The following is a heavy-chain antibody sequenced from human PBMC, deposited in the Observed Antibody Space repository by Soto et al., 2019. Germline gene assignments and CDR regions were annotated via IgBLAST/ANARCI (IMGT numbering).Heavy chain of an antibody. CDR3: ARSGTAMGDY. V-gene: IGHV3-74*01. J-gene: IGHJ4*02. Sequence: EVQLVESGGALVQPGGSLRLSCAAFGFIFSNSWMHWVRQAPGKGLVWVSRINSDGSSTSYADSVKGRFTISRDNAKKTLYLQMNSLRAEDTAVYYCARSGTAMGDYWGQGTLVTVSS. D-gene: IGHD5-18*01. CDR2: INSDGSST. CDR1: GFIFSNSW.